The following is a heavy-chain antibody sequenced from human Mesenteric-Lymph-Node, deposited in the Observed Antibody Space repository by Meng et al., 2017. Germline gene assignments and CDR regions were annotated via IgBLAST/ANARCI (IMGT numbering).Heavy chain of an antibody. D-gene: IGHD3-9*01. V-gene: IGHV4-61*02. CDR3: ARSILTGYSPYYFDY. Sequence: LRLSCTVSGGSISSGSYYWSWIRQPAGKGREWIGRIYTSGSTNYNPSLKSRVTISVDTSKNQFSLKLSSVTAADTAVYYCARSILTGYSPYYFDYWGQGTLVTVSS. CDR1: GGSISSGSYY. J-gene: IGHJ4*02. CDR2: IYTSGST.